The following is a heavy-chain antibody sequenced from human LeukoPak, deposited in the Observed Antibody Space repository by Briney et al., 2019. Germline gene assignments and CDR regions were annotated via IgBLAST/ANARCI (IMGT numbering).Heavy chain of an antibody. J-gene: IGHJ3*02. CDR2: ISASPYI. CDR1: GFTFSSYS. V-gene: IGHV3-21*01. D-gene: IGHD2/OR15-2a*01. Sequence: GGSLRLSCAASGFTFSSYSMNWARQAPGKGLERVSSISASPYIYYADSVQGRFTISRDDSKNSLYLQMNSLRVEDTALYYCARGGLSGQRTDLFDIWGQGTMVTVSS. CDR3: ARGGLSGQRTDLFDI.